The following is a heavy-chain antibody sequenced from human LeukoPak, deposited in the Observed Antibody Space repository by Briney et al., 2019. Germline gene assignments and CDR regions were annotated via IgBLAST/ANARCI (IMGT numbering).Heavy chain of an antibody. CDR1: GFTFSSYA. CDR3: AKDGFGWSYDS. J-gene: IGHJ5*01. Sequence: GGSLRLSCAASGFTFSSYAMSWVRQAPGKGLEWVSGISGSGGSTYHADSVKGRFTISRDNSKNTLYLQMNSLRADDTAVYYCAKDGFGWSYDSWGQGTLVTVSS. D-gene: IGHD2-15*01. V-gene: IGHV3-23*01. CDR2: ISGSGGST.